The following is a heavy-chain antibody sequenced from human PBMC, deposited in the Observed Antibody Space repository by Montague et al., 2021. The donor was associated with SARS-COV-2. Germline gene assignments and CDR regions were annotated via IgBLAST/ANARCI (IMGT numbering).Heavy chain of an antibody. CDR1: GGSFSVYY. CDR3: ARSTVGTSHFDY. D-gene: IGHD1-26*01. Sequence: SETLSLTCAVYGGSFSVYYWSWLRQSPRSGLEWIGNVLSSGSTFYNPSLRSRVTMSEDMSKNQFSLKLMSVTAADTAVYYCARSTVGTSHFDYWGQGTLVTVSS. V-gene: IGHV4-34*12. J-gene: IGHJ4*02. CDR2: VLSSGST.